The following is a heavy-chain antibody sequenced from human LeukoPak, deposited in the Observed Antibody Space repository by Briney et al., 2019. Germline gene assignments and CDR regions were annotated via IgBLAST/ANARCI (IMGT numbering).Heavy chain of an antibody. CDR1: GFTFSSYG. CDR3: ARDYGDYASHFDY. V-gene: IGHV3-33*01. J-gene: IGHJ4*02. CDR2: IWYDGSNK. Sequence: PGGSLRLSCAASGFTFSSYGMHWVRQAPGKGLEWVAVIWYDGSNKYYADSAKGRFTISRDNSKNTLYLQMNSLRAEDTAVYYCARDYGDYASHFDYWGQGTLVTVSS. D-gene: IGHD4-17*01.